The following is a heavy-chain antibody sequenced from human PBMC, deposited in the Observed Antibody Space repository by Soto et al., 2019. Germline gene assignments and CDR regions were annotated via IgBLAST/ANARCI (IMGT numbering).Heavy chain of an antibody. J-gene: IGHJ4*02. CDR1: GGTFSSYA. CDR3: ARYLYCSSTSCYGGHFDY. Sequence: GASVTVSCKASGGTFSSYAISWVRQAPGQGLEWMGGIIPIFGTANYAQKFQGRVTITADESTSTAYMELSSLRSEDTAVYYCARYLYCSSTSCYGGHFDYWGQGTLVTVSS. D-gene: IGHD2-2*01. CDR2: IIPIFGTA. V-gene: IGHV1-69*13.